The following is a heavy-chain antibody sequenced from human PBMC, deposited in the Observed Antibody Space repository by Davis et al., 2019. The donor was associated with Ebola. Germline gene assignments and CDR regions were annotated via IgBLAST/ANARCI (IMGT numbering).Heavy chain of an antibody. D-gene: IGHD3-10*01. Sequence: GESLKISCAASGFTFSSYSMNWVRQAPGKGLEWVSYISSSSSTIYHADSVKGRFTISRDNAKNSLYLQMNSLRDEDTAVYYCARDSSYYGSGSLPPYFDYWGQGTLVTVSS. CDR3: ARDSSYYGSGSLPPYFDY. CDR1: GFTFSSYS. J-gene: IGHJ4*02. CDR2: ISSSSSTI. V-gene: IGHV3-48*02.